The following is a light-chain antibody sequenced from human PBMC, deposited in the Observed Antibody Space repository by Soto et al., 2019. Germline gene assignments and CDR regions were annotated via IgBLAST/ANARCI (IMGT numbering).Light chain of an antibody. CDR3: CSYAGSHYV. V-gene: IGLV2-23*01. Sequence: QSALTQPASVSGSPGQSITISCTGTSSDVGSYNLVSWYQHHPGKAPKLMIYEGSKRPSGVSNRFSGSKSGNTASLTISGLQADDDADYYCCSYAGSHYVFGTGTKLTVL. CDR1: SSDVGSYNL. CDR2: EGS. J-gene: IGLJ1*01.